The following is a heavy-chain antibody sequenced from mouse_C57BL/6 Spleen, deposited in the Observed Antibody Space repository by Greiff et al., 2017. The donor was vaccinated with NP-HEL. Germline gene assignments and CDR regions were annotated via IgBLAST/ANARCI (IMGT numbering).Heavy chain of an antibody. Sequence: QVQLQQSGPGLVQPSQSLSITCTVSGFSLTSYGVHWVRQSPGKGLEWLGVIWSGGSTDYNAAFISRLSISKDNSKSQVFFKMNSLQADDTAIYYCARRGLRREFAYWGQGTLVTVSA. J-gene: IGHJ3*01. D-gene: IGHD2-2*01. V-gene: IGHV2-2*01. CDR1: GFSLTSYG. CDR2: IWSGGST. CDR3: ARRGLRREFAY.